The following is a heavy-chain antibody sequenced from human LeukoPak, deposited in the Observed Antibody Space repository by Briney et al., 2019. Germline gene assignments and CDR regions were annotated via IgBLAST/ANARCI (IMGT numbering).Heavy chain of an antibody. Sequence: ASVEVSCKASGYTFTSYYMHWVRQAPGQGLEWMGIINPSGGSTSYAQKFQGRVTMTRDMSTSTVYMELSRLRSEDTAVYYCARDLWSGVDYWGQGTLVTVSS. D-gene: IGHD3-3*01. CDR2: INPSGGST. J-gene: IGHJ4*02. CDR1: GYTFTSYY. V-gene: IGHV1-46*01. CDR3: ARDLWSGVDY.